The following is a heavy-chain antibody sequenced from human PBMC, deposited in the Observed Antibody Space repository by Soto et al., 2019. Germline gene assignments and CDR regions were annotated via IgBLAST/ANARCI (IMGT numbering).Heavy chain of an antibody. V-gene: IGHV5-51*01. CDR3: SLPRHYHGAAFDS. Sequence: EVQLVQSGAEVKRPGESLKISCNGSAYTFTNYYIGWVRQVAGKGLEWMGIIYPGDSETTYSPSFQGQVTFSVDKSLNTAYVQWSSLKASAPAIFYCSLPRHYHGAAFDSWGHGTLVTVSS. CDR2: IYPGDSET. CDR1: AYTFTNYY. D-gene: IGHD3-10*01. J-gene: IGHJ4*01.